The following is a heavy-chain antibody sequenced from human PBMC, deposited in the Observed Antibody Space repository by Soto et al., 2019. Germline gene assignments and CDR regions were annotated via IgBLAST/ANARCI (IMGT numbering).Heavy chain of an antibody. J-gene: IGHJ6*02. V-gene: IGHV1-69*01. D-gene: IGHD2-2*01. Sequence: RASVNVSCKASGGSFSSYAISWVRQAPGQGLEWMGGIIPIFGTANYAQKFQGRGTISADESTSTAYMELSSVRSEDTFLYYCAIGGGYCSSTFCSEYYFYCMVVWG. CDR2: IIPIFGTA. CDR3: AIGGGYCSSTFCSEYYFYCMVV. CDR1: GGSFSSYA.